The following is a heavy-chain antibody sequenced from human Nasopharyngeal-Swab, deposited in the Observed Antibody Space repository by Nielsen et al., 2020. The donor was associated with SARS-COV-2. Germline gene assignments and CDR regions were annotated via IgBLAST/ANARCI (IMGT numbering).Heavy chain of an antibody. CDR2: IYWNDDK. D-gene: IGHD1-26*01. V-gene: IGHV2-5*01. J-gene: IGHJ5*02. Sequence: SGPTLVKPTETLTLTCTFSGFSLSTSGVGVGWIRQPPGKALEWLALIYWNDDKRYSPSLKSRLTITKDTSKNQVVLTMTNMDPVDTATYYCAHSPGATRRLLRFDPWGQGTLVTVSS. CDR1: GFSLSTSGVG. CDR3: AHSPGATRRLLRFDP.